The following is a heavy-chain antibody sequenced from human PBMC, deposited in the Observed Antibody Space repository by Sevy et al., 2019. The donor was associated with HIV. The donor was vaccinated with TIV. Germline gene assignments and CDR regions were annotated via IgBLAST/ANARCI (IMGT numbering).Heavy chain of an antibody. CDR1: GFTFSSYS. Sequence: GGSLRLSCAASGFTFSSYSMNWVRQAPGKGLEWVSSISSSSSYIYYADSVKGRFTISRDNAKNSLYLQMNSLRAEDTAVYYCARDARIGYYGMDVWGQRTSVTVSS. CDR3: ARDARIGYYGMDV. J-gene: IGHJ6*02. CDR2: ISSSSSYI. V-gene: IGHV3-21*01. D-gene: IGHD2-15*01.